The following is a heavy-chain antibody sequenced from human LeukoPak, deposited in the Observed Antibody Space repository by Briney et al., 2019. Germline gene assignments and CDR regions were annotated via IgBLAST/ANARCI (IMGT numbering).Heavy chain of an antibody. J-gene: IGHJ4*02. CDR2: INPNSGGT. CDR3: ARGSTAKRPFDY. D-gene: IGHD2-21*02. CDR1: GYTFTGYY. Sequence: ASVKVSCKASGYTFTGYYMHWVRQAPGQGVEWMGWINPNSGGTNYAQKFQGRVTMTRDTSISTAYMERSRLRSDDTAVYYCARGSTAKRPFDYWGQGTLVTVSS. V-gene: IGHV1-2*02.